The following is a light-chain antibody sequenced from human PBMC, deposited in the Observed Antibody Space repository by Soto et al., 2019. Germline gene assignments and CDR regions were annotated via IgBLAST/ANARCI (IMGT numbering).Light chain of an antibody. CDR3: MQALQTLC. V-gene: IGKV2-28*01. CDR2: LGS. J-gene: IGKJ3*01. CDR1: QSLLHSNGYNY. Sequence: DIVMTQSPLSLPVTPGEPASISCRSSQSLLHSNGYNYLDWYLQKPGQSPQLLIYLGSNRASGVPDRFSGSGSGTDFTLKISRVEAEDVGVYYCMQALQTLCFGPGTKVDIK.